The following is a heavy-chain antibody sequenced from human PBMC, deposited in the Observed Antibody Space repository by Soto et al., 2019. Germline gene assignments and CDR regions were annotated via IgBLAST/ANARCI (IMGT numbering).Heavy chain of an antibody. J-gene: IGHJ3*02. D-gene: IGHD3-22*01. CDR1: GFTFSSYG. CDR2: IWYDGSNK. Sequence: GGSLRLSCAASGFTFSSYGMHWVRQAPGKGLEWVAVIWYDGSNKYYADSVKGRFTISRDNSKNTLYLQMNSLRAEDTAVYYCARDRYNYYDSKRPYAFDIWGQGTMVTVSS. CDR3: ARDRYNYYDSKRPYAFDI. V-gene: IGHV3-33*01.